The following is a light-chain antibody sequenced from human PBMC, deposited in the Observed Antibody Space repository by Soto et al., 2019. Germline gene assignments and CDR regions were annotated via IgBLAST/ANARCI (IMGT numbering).Light chain of an antibody. J-gene: IGKJ1*01. CDR1: QSISNY. CDR2: AAS. V-gene: IGKV1-39*01. Sequence: DIQMTQSPSSLSASVGDRATITCRASQSISNYLNWYQEKPGKAPDLLIYAASILQSGVPSRFSGSGSGADFTLTISSLQSEDFAAYYCQQSYSTPQTFGQGTKVYIK. CDR3: QQSYSTPQT.